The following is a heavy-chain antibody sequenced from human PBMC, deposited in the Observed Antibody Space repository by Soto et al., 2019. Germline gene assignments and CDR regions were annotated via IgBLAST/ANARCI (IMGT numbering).Heavy chain of an antibody. CDR3: ARDTGYDHDAFDI. V-gene: IGHV1-46*01. CDR2: INPTGSMT. D-gene: IGHD5-12*01. Sequence: ASVKVSCKASGYSFITSYYMHWVRQAPGQGLEWMGIINPTGSMTKYSQRFQGRLTMTRDTSTSTDYMELTTLTSEDTAVYFCARDTGYDHDAFDIWGQGTMVPSPQ. CDR1: GYSFITSYY. J-gene: IGHJ3*02.